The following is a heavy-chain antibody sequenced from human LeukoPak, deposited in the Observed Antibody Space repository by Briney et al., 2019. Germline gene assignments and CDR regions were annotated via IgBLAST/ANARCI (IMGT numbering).Heavy chain of an antibody. CDR3: ARAGHCGGDCYYDY. CDR1: GYTFSSYG. V-gene: IGHV1-69*13. D-gene: IGHD2-21*02. Sequence: ASVKVSCKTSGYTFSSYGISWVRQAPGQGLEWMGGIIPIFGTANYAQKFQGRVTITADESTSTAYMGLSSLRSEDTAVYYCARAGHCGGDCYYDYWGQGTLVTVSS. CDR2: IIPIFGTA. J-gene: IGHJ4*02.